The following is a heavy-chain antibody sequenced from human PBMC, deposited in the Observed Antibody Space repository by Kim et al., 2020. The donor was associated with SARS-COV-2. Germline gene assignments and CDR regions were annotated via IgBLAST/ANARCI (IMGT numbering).Heavy chain of an antibody. D-gene: IGHD2-2*01. J-gene: IGHJ4*02. CDR3: ARATYCSSTSCYLKPLSDY. CDR2: INPNSGGT. CDR1: GYTFTGYY. Sequence: ASVKVSCKASGYTFTGYYMHWVRQAPGQGLEWMGRINPNSGGTNYAQKFQGRVTMTRATSISTAYMELSRLRSDDTAVYYCARATYCSSTSCYLKPLSDYGGQGTLVTVSS. V-gene: IGHV1-2*06.